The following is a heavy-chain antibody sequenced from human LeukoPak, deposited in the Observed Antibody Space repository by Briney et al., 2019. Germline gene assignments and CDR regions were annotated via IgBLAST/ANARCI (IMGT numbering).Heavy chain of an antibody. Sequence: GGSLRLSCEASGFTFGTFWMSWVRQAPGKGLEWVSYISSSSSTIYYADSVKGRFTISRDNAKNSLYLQMNSLRAEDTAVYYCAGTNYYDSSGYYSSFDYWGQGTLVTVSS. V-gene: IGHV3-48*01. CDR1: GFTFGTFW. J-gene: IGHJ4*02. CDR2: ISSSSSTI. CDR3: AGTNYYDSSGYYSSFDY. D-gene: IGHD3-22*01.